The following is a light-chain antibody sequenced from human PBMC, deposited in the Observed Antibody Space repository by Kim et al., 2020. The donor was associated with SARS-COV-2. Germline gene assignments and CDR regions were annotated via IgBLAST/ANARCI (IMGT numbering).Light chain of an antibody. J-gene: IGKJ2*01. CDR3: QQYGSSPYT. Sequence: EIVLTQSPGTLSLSPGERATLSCRASQSISSSSLAWYQQKPGQAPRLLIYGASSRATGIPDRFSGRGSGTDFTLTISRLEPEDFAVYYCQQYGSSPYTFGQGTNLEI. CDR2: GAS. CDR1: QSISSSS. V-gene: IGKV3-20*01.